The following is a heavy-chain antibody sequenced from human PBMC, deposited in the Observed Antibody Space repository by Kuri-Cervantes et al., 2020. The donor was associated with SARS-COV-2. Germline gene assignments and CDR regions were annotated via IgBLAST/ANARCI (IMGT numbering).Heavy chain of an antibody. D-gene: IGHD3-10*01. J-gene: IGHJ4*02. CDR2: IYSGGST. V-gene: IGHV3-53*01. CDR1: GFTVSSNY. CDR3: ARGFGELPFDY. Sequence: GVSLKISCAASGFTVSSNYMSWVRQAPGKGLEWVSVIYSGGSTYYADSVKGRFTISRDNSKNTLYLQMNSLRAEDTAVYYCARGFGELPFDYWGQGTLVTVSS.